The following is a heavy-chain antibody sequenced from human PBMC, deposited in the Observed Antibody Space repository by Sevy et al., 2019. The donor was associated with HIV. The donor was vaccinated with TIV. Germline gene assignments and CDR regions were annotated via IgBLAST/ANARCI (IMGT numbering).Heavy chain of an antibody. CDR1: GFTFSSYS. Sequence: GGSLRLSCAASGFTFSSYSMSWVRQAPGKGLEWVSAISGSGGSTYYADSVKGRFTTSRDNSRNTLYLQMNSLRAEDTAVYYCAKSRAEWGGYCSGGSCSDFDYWGQGTLVTVSS. CDR2: ISGSGGST. CDR3: AKSRAEWGGYCSGGSCSDFDY. J-gene: IGHJ4*02. V-gene: IGHV3-23*01. D-gene: IGHD2-15*01.